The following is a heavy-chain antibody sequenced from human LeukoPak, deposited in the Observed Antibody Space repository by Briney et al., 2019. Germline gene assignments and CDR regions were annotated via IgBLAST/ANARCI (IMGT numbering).Heavy chain of an antibody. CDR1: GGSFSGYY. D-gene: IGHD2-2*02. J-gene: IGHJ4*02. CDR3: AGLTIGYCSSTSCYRPYYFDY. V-gene: IGHV4-34*01. CDR2: INHSGST. Sequence: SETLSLTCAVYGGSFSGYYWSWIRQPPGKGLEWIGEINHSGSTNYNPSLKSRVTISVDTSKNQFSLKLSSVTAADTAVYYCAGLTIGYCSSTSCYRPYYFDYWGQGTLVTVSS.